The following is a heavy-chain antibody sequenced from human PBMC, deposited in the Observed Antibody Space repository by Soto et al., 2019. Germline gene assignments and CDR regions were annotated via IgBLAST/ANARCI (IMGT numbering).Heavy chain of an antibody. V-gene: IGHV4-31*03. CDR3: ARDAGTKYYYGSGSYFDY. CDR1: GGSISSGGYY. CDR2: IYYSGST. D-gene: IGHD3-10*01. J-gene: IGHJ4*02. Sequence: ASETLSLTCTVSGGSISSGGYYWSWIRQHPGKGLEWIGYIYYSGSTYYNPSPKSRVTISVDTSKNQFSLKLSSVTAADTAVYYCARDAGTKYYYGSGSYFDYWGQGTLVTVSS.